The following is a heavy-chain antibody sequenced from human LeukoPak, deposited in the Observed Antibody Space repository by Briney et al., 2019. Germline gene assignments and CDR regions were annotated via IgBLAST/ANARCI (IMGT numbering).Heavy chain of an antibody. CDR2: IYHSGNT. CDR1: GGSISSYY. CDR3: ARDGLSRDFLTGYYMGAFDI. V-gene: IGHV4-59*12. J-gene: IGHJ3*02. D-gene: IGHD3-9*01. Sequence: SETLSLTCTVSGGSISSYYWSWIRQSPGKGLEWIGSIYHSGNTQYNPSLKSRVTISADTSENQFSLKLSSVTAADTAVYYCARDGLSRDFLTGYYMGAFDIWGPGTTVTVSS.